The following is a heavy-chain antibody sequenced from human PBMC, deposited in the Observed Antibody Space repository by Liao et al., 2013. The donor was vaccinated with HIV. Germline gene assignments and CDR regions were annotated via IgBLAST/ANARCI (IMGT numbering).Heavy chain of an antibody. CDR1: GGSINGGTYY. V-gene: IGHV4-39*07. CDR2: VFSSGST. J-gene: IGHJ4*02. D-gene: IGHD3-9*01. Sequence: QLQLQESGPGLVKPSETLSLTCTVSGGSINGGTYYWDWIRQPPGKGLEWIGSVFSSGSTYYNPSLKSRVTISVDTSKNQVSLKLNSVTAADTAVYYCARARSRYYDFLTGYSIPFDYWGQGALVTVSS. CDR3: ARARSRYYDFLTGYSIPFDY.